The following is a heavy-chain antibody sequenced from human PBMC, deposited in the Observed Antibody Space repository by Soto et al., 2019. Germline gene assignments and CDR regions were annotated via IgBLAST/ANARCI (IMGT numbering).Heavy chain of an antibody. CDR1: GFTFSSYT. V-gene: IGHV3-30-3*01. Sequence: QVQLVESGGGVVQPGRSLRLSCAASGFTFSSYTMHWVRQAPGKGLEWVAVISYDENNKYYADSVKGRFTISRDISKDTVYLQMNSLIGEDTPVYYCATYPYSSGWLDDWGQGTLVTGAS. CDR2: ISYDENNK. CDR3: ATYPYSSGWLDD. D-gene: IGHD6-19*01. J-gene: IGHJ4*02.